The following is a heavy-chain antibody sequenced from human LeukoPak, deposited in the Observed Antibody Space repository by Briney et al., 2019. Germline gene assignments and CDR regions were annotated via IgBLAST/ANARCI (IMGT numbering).Heavy chain of an antibody. CDR2: IRYDGSNK. V-gene: IGHV3-30*02. D-gene: IGHD1-26*01. CDR3: ARGGSRDDALDI. Sequence: GGSLRLSCAASGFTFSSYGMHWVRQAPGKGLEWVAFIRYDGSNKYYADSVKGRFTISRDNSKNTLYLQMNSLRAEDTAVYYCARGGSRDDALDIWGQGTMVTVSS. J-gene: IGHJ3*02. CDR1: GFTFSSYG.